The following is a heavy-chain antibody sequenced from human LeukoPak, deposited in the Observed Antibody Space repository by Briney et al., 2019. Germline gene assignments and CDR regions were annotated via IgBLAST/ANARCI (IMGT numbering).Heavy chain of an antibody. J-gene: IGHJ4*02. Sequence: PGGSLRLSCAASGFTFSSYAMSWVRQAPGKGLEWVSAISGSGGSTYYADSVKGRFTISRDNSKNTLYLQMNSLRAEDTAVYYCAKGHKGSGYYPNYFDYWGQGTLVTVSS. CDR2: ISGSGGST. V-gene: IGHV3-23*01. CDR1: GFTFSSYA. D-gene: IGHD3-22*01. CDR3: AKGHKGSGYYPNYFDY.